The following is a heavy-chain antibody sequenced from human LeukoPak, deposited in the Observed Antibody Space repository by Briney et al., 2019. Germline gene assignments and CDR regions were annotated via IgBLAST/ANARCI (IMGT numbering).Heavy chain of an antibody. Sequence: SETLSLTCTVSGGSISSSSYYWGWIRQPPGKGLEWIGSIYYSGSTYYNPSLKSRVTISVDTSKNQFSLKLSSVTAADTAVYYCASCGTGYSYGIDYWGQGTLVTVSS. D-gene: IGHD5-18*01. CDR3: ASCGTGYSYGIDY. CDR1: GGSISSSSYY. CDR2: IYYSGST. J-gene: IGHJ4*02. V-gene: IGHV4-39*07.